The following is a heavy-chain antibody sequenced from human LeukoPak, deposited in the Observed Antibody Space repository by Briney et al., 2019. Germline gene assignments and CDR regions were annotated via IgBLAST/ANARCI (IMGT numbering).Heavy chain of an antibody. J-gene: IGHJ4*02. CDR3: AREVTEHYYESSGYYPFDY. Sequence: ASVKVSCKAPGYTFTSYYMHWVRQAPGQGLEWMGIINPSGGSTSYAQKFQGRVTMTRDTSTSTVYMELSSQRSEDTAVYYCAREVTEHYYESSGYYPFDYWGQGTLVTVSS. V-gene: IGHV1-46*01. CDR2: INPSGGST. CDR1: GYTFTSYY. D-gene: IGHD3-22*01.